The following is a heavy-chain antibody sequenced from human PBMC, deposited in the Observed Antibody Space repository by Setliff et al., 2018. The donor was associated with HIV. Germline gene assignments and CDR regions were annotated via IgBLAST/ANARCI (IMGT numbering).Heavy chain of an antibody. D-gene: IGHD3-22*01. V-gene: IGHV3-66*02. J-gene: IGHJ3*02. Sequence: GGSLRLSCVASGFALTSNYISWVRQAPGKGLEWVSVIYEGGLTYDVDSVEGRFTLARDISKNTVYFQMNDLRPEDTAVYFCARDGITMTVVDEDTLDIWGHGTMVTVSS. CDR1: GFALTSNY. CDR3: ARDGITMTVVDEDTLDI. CDR2: IYEGGLT.